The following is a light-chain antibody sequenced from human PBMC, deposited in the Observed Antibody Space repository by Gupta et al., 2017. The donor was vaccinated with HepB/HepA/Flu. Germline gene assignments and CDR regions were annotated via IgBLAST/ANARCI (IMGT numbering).Light chain of an antibody. Sequence: EFVLTQSLGTLPLSPGERATLSCRASQCVSSSYLAWYQQKPGQAPRLVIYGASSRATGIPDRFSGSESGTDFTLTISRLEPEDFAVYYCQQYGSSPGLTFGGGTNVEIK. CDR2: GAS. V-gene: IGKV3-20*01. CDR1: QCVSSSY. J-gene: IGKJ4*01. CDR3: QQYGSSPGLT.